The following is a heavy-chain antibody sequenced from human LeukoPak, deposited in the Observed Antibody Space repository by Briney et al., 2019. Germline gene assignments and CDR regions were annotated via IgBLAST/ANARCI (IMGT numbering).Heavy chain of an antibody. V-gene: IGHV3-23*01. J-gene: IGHJ4*02. D-gene: IGHD3-10*01. CDR2: ISGSGGST. Sequence: PGGSLRLSCAASGFTFSSYAMSWVRQAPGKGLEWVPAISGSGGSTYYADSVKGRFTISRDNSKNTLYLQMNSLRAEDTAVYYCAKQVGFGELLFDYWGQGTLVTVSS. CDR3: AKQVGFGELLFDY. CDR1: GFTFSSYA.